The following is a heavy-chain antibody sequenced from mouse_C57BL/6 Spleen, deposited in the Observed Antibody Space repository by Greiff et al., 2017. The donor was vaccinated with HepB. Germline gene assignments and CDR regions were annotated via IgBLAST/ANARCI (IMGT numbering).Heavy chain of an antibody. CDR3: AKGPAWFAY. CDR1: GYTFTDYY. J-gene: IGHJ3*01. Sequence: VQLQQSGAELVRPGASVKLSCKASGYTFTDYYINWVKQRPGQGLEWIARIYPGSGNTYYNEKFKGKATLTAEKSSSTAYMQLSSLTSEDSAVYVCAKGPAWFAYWGQGTLVTVSA. V-gene: IGHV1-76*01. CDR2: IYPGSGNT.